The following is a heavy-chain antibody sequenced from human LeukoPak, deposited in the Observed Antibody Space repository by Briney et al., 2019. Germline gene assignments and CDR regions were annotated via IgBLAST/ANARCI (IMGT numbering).Heavy chain of an antibody. J-gene: IGHJ5*02. V-gene: IGHV4-34*01. CDR2: INHSGST. Sequence: SETLSLTCAVYGGSFSGYYWSWIRQPPGKGLEWIGEINHSGSTNYNPSLKSRVTISVDTSKNQFSLKLSSVTAADTAVYYCARKRRITMVRGPFDPWGQGTLVTVSS. CDR1: GGSFSGYY. D-gene: IGHD3-10*01. CDR3: ARKRRITMVRGPFDP.